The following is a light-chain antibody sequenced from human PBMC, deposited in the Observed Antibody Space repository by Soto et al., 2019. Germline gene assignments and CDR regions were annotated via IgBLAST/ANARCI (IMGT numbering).Light chain of an antibody. CDR2: DTS. CDR1: QGIGDT. Sequence: DIVMTQSPGSLAVSLGERATLSCRASQGIGDTLAWYQHKPGQTPRLLIYDTSTRATGVPTRFSGSRSGAESTLTINSLQSEDFAVYYCQPYNNWPLTFGGGTKVGIK. V-gene: IGKV3-15*01. CDR3: QPYNNWPLT. J-gene: IGKJ4*01.